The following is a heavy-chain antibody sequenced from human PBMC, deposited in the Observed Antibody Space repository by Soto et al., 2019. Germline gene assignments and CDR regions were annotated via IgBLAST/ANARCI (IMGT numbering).Heavy chain of an antibody. D-gene: IGHD3-10*01. CDR1: GFTFSSYW. J-gene: IGHJ4*02. CDR2: INSDGSST. CDR3: ARGPRLLWFPPETDHFDY. Sequence: GGSLRLSCAASGFTFSSYWMHWVRQAPGKGLVWVSRINSDGSSTSYADSVKGRFTISRDNAKNTLYLQMNSLRAEDTAVYYCARGPRLLWFPPETDHFDYWGQGTLVTVSS. V-gene: IGHV3-74*01.